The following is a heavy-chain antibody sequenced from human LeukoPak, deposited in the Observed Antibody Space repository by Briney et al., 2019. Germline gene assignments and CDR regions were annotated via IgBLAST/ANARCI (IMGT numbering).Heavy chain of an antibody. V-gene: IGHV1-2*02. CDR2: INPNSGGT. D-gene: IGHD3-3*01. CDR3: ARVVRFHYYMDV. Sequence: ASVKVSCKASGYTYTRYYMHWVRQARGQGLEWMGWINPNSGGTNYAQKFQGRVTMTRDTSISTAYMELSRLRSDDTAVYYCARVVRFHYYMDVWGKGTTVTVSS. CDR1: GYTYTRYY. J-gene: IGHJ6*03.